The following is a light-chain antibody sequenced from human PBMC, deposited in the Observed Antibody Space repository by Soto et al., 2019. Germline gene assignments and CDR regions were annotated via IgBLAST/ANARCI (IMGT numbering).Light chain of an antibody. CDR3: SSYTSSSTPYV. J-gene: IGLJ1*01. V-gene: IGLV2-14*01. CDR2: EVS. Sequence: QSVLTQPASVSGSPGQSITISCTGTSSDVGGYNYVSWYQQHPGKAPKLMIYEVSNRPSGVSNRFSGSKSGNTASLTISGLQAKDEADYYCSSYTSSSTPYVYRTGTKITVL. CDR1: SSDVGGYNY.